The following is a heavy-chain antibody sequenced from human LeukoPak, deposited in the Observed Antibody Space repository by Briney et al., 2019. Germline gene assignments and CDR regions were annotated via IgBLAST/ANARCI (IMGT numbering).Heavy chain of an antibody. CDR2: IYSGGST. Sequence: GGSLRLSCAASGFTVSSNYMSWVRQAPGKGLEWVSVIYSGGSTHYADSVKGRFTISRDNSKNTLYLQMNSLRAEDTAVHYCARSPSFGYYYYMDVWGKGTMVTVSS. CDR1: GFTVSSNY. CDR3: ARSPSFGYYYYMDV. V-gene: IGHV3-53*01. D-gene: IGHD2-2*01. J-gene: IGHJ6*03.